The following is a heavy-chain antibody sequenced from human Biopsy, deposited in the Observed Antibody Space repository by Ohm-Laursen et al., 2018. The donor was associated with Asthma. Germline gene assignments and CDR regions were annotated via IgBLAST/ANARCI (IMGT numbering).Heavy chain of an antibody. CDR3: ARGDSSGWSHYYFDY. V-gene: IGHV3-53*01. CDR1: GFTVSRDH. D-gene: IGHD6-19*01. CDR2: TYSGGTS. Sequence: SLRLSCAASGFTVSRDHMFWVRQAPGKGLEWVSVTYSGGTSDTADSVRGRFTISRDFYKNTLYLQMDSLRAEDTAVYYCARGDSSGWSHYYFDYWGQGTLATVSS. J-gene: IGHJ4*02.